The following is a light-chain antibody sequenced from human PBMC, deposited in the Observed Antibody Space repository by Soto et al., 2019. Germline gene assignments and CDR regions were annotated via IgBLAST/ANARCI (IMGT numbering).Light chain of an antibody. J-gene: IGKJ5*01. Sequence: EIVLTQSPGTLSLSPGERATLSCRASQSVSSSYLAWYQQKPGQAPRLLIYGASSRATGIPDRFSGSGSGTDFNVNISRLEPEDFAVYYCQQYGSSPITFGQGTRLEIK. CDR3: QQYGSSPIT. CDR1: QSVSSSY. CDR2: GAS. V-gene: IGKV3-20*01.